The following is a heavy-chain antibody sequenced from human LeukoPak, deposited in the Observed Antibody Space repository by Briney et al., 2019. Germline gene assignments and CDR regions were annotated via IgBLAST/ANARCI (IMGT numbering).Heavy chain of an antibody. Sequence: GGSLRLSCAASGFTFSSYWMSWVRQAPGKGLEWVANIKQDGSEKYYVDSVKGRFTIPRDNAKNSLYLQMNSLRAEDTAVYYCARALNVWGSYLYPLWGQGTLVTVSS. D-gene: IGHD3-16*02. CDR3: ARALNVWGSYLYPL. CDR1: GFTFSSYW. V-gene: IGHV3-7*01. J-gene: IGHJ4*02. CDR2: IKQDGSEK.